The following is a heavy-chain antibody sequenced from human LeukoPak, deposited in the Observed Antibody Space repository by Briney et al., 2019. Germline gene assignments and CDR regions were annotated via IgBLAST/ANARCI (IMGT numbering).Heavy chain of an antibody. CDR2: ITGSGGST. V-gene: IGHV3-23*01. CDR3: ASRYCSGGSCYNRYYFDY. CDR1: GCTFTNYA. D-gene: IGHD2-15*01. Sequence: GGSLRLSCAASGCTFTNYAMSWVRQAPGKGLEWVSAITGSGGSTYYADSVKGRFTISRDNSKNTLYLQMNSLRAEDTAIYYCASRYCSGGSCYNRYYFDYWGQGTLVTVSS. J-gene: IGHJ4*02.